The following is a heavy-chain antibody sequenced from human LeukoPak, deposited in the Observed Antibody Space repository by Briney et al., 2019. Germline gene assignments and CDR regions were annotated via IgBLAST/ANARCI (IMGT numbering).Heavy chain of an antibody. D-gene: IGHD3-10*01. CDR2: IYTSGST. CDR1: GGSISSYY. J-gene: IGHJ4*02. V-gene: IGHV4-4*07. CDR3: ARGYYYGSGSPQFDY. Sequence: PSETLSLTCTVSGGSISSYYWSWIRKPAGKGLEWIGRIYTSGSTNYNPSLKSRVTMSVDTSKNQFSLKLSSVTAADTAVYYCARGYYYGSGSPQFDYWGQGTLVTVSS.